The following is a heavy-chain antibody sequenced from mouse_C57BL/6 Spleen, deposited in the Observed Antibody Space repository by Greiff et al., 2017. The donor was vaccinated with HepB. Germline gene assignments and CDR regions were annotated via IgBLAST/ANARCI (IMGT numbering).Heavy chain of an antibody. J-gene: IGHJ4*01. CDR3: ARSSLIYYDSMDY. V-gene: IGHV7-3*01. Sequence: DVHLVESGGGLVQPGGSLSLSCAASGFTFTDYYMSWVRQPPGKALEWLGFIRNKANGYTTEYSASVKGRFTISRDNSQSILYLQMNALRAEDSATYYCARSSLIYYDSMDYWGQGTSVTVSS. CDR1: GFTFTDYY. CDR2: IRNKANGYTT. D-gene: IGHD2-4*01.